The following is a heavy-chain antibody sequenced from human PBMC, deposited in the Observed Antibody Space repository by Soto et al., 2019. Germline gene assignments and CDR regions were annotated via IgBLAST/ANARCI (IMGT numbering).Heavy chain of an antibody. D-gene: IGHD6-13*01. J-gene: IGHJ4*02. Sequence: GASVKVSCKASGGTFSSYAISWVRQAPGQGLEWMGGIIPIFGTANYAQKFQGRVTITADESTSTAYMELSSLRSEDTAVYYCARVRYSSSWSSFDYWGQGTLVTVSS. CDR1: GGTFSSYA. CDR3: ARVRYSSSWSSFDY. CDR2: IIPIFGTA. V-gene: IGHV1-69*13.